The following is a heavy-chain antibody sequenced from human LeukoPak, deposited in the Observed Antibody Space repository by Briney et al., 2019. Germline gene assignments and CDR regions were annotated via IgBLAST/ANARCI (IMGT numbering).Heavy chain of an antibody. Sequence: PSETLSLTCTVSGGSISSSSYYWGWIRQPPGKGLEWIGSIYYSGSTYYNPSLKSRVTISVDTSENQFSLKLSSVTAADTAVYYCAGMVRGVISDDYWGQGTLVTVSS. J-gene: IGHJ4*02. D-gene: IGHD3-10*01. CDR2: IYYSGST. CDR1: GGSISSSSYY. CDR3: AGMVRGVISDDY. V-gene: IGHV4-39*01.